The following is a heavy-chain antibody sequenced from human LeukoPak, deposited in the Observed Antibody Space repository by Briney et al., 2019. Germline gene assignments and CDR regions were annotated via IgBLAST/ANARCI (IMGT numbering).Heavy chain of an antibody. D-gene: IGHD3-22*01. CDR1: GFTFSSYS. CDR3: AKGGSGYFADL. CDR2: ISSSSSTI. Sequence: GGSLRLSCAASGFTFSSYSMNWVRQAPGKGLEWVSYISSSSSTIYYADSVKGRFTISRDNSKNTLFLQMSSLRAEDTALYYCAKGGSGYFADLWGQGTLVTVSS. V-gene: IGHV3-48*01. J-gene: IGHJ5*02.